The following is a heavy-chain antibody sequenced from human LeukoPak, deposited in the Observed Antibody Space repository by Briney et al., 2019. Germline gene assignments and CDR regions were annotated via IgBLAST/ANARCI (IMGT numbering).Heavy chain of an antibody. J-gene: IGHJ5*02. V-gene: IGHV5-51*01. D-gene: IGHD3-10*01. CDR1: GYSFTSYW. Sequence: GESLKISFKGSGYSFTSYWIGWVRQMAGKGLEWRGIIYPGDSDTRYSTSFQGQVTISADKSISTAYLQWSSLKTSDTAMYYCARLRISMVRGVILPRDNWFDPWGQGTLVTVSS. CDR3: ARLRISMVRGVILPRDNWFDP. CDR2: IYPGDSDT.